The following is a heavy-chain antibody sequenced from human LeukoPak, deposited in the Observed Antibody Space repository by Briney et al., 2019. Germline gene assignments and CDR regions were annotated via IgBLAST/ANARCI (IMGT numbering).Heavy chain of an antibody. CDR3: AKALLRFLEWLPHVSQH. J-gene: IGHJ1*01. Sequence: PGGSLRLSCAASGFTFSSYAMHWVRQAPGKGLEWVAFIRYDGSNKYYADSVKGRFTISRDNSKNTLYLQMNSLRAEDTAVYYCAKALLRFLEWLPHVSQHWGQGTLVTVSS. CDR2: IRYDGSNK. CDR1: GFTFSSYA. D-gene: IGHD3-3*01. V-gene: IGHV3-30*02.